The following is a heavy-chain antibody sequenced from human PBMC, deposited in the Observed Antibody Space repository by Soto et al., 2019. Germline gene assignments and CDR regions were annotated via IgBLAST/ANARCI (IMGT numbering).Heavy chain of an antibody. Sequence: GGSLRLSCAASGFIFNAYAMTWVRQAPGKGLEWVSAIGGSGGNTYYAASVKGRFTISRDNSKDTVDLEMNRLRVDDTAVYFCARVASDYINSADHWGPGILVTVSS. V-gene: IGHV3-23*01. CDR1: GFIFNAYA. CDR3: ARVASDYINSADH. J-gene: IGHJ4*02. CDR2: IGGSGGNT. D-gene: IGHD4-4*01.